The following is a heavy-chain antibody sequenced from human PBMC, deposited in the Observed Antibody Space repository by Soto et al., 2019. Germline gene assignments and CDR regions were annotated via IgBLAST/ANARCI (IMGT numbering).Heavy chain of an antibody. CDR1: GFTPTTTP. CDR2: ISGTASRT. V-gene: IGHV3-23*01. CDR3: ATSFRYFDN. D-gene: IGHD3-9*01. J-gene: IGHJ4*02. Sequence: PGGSLRLSCAGSGFTPTTTPLSWVRQPPGKGLEWVTTISGTASRTYYVDSVKGRFFISRDNSKNTVTLQMNNLTVDDKAVYYCATSFRYFDNWGQGPRVTVSS.